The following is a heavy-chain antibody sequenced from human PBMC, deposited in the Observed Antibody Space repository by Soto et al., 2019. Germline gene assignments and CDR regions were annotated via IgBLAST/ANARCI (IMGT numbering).Heavy chain of an antibody. D-gene: IGHD4-4*01. V-gene: IGHV3-66*01. CDR3: ARDPLTTD. Sequence: GGSLRLSCAASGFTVSSTQMSWVRQAPGKGLEWVSVFYGGGGIYYADSVKGRFTISRDNSKNMLYLQMNSLRAEDTAVYYCARDPLTTDWGQGTLVTVSS. CDR2: FYGGGGI. J-gene: IGHJ4*01. CDR1: GFTVSSTQ.